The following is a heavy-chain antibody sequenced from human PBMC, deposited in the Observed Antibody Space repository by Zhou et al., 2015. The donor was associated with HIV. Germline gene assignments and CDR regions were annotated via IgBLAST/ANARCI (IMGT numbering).Heavy chain of an antibody. CDR3: ASTPIVGATTLSAFDI. CDR1: GGTFSSYA. J-gene: IGHJ3*02. V-gene: IGHV1-69*12. Sequence: QVQLVQSGAEVKKPGSSVKVSCKASGGTFSSYAISWVRQAPGQGLEWMGGIIPIFGTANYAQKFQGRVTITADESTSTAYMELSSLRSEDTAVYYCASTPIVGATTLSAFDIWGQGDNGHRLF. CDR2: IIPIFGTA. D-gene: IGHD1-26*01.